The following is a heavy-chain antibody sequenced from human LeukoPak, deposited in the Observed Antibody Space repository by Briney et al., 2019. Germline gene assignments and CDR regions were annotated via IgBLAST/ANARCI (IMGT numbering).Heavy chain of an antibody. V-gene: IGHV3-11*03. Sequence: GGSLRLSCAASGFTFSDYYMTWIRQAPGRGLEWISYINGSSSDTKYADSVKGRFTISRDNAKNSVYLLMNGLRAEDTAVYYCARRGTTYCTVDSCHPNWFDPWGQGTLVTVSS. CDR3: ARRGTTYCTVDSCHPNWFDP. D-gene: IGHD2-8*02. J-gene: IGHJ5*02. CDR2: INGSSSDT. CDR1: GFTFSDYY.